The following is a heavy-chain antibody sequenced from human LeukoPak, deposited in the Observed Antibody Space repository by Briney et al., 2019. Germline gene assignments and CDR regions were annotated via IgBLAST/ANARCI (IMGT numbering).Heavy chain of an antibody. D-gene: IGHD4-17*01. CDR1: GGSVSSGSYY. CDR2: IYYSGST. CDR3: ARDKYGDPYYFDY. Sequence: PSETLSLTCTVSGGSVSSGSYYWSWIRQPPGKGLEWIGYIYYSGSTNYNPSLKSRVTISVDTSENQFSLKLSSVTAADTAVYYCARDKYGDPYYFDYWGQGTLVTVSS. J-gene: IGHJ4*02. V-gene: IGHV4-61*01.